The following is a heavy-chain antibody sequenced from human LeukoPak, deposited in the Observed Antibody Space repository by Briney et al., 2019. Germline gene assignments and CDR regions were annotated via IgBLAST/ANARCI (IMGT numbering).Heavy chain of an antibody. CDR3: AKAPDSSGYYTWYFDL. V-gene: IGHV3-9*01. CDR1: GFTFDDYA. Sequence: PGRSLRLSCAASGFTFDDYAMHWVRHAPGKGLEWVSGISWNSGSIGYADSAKGRFTISRDNAKNSLYLQMNSLRAEDTALYYCAKAPDSSGYYTWYFDLWGRGTLVTVSS. CDR2: ISWNSGSI. D-gene: IGHD3-22*01. J-gene: IGHJ2*01.